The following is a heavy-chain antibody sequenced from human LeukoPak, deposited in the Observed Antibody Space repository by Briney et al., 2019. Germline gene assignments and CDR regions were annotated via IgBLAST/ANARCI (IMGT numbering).Heavy chain of an antibody. CDR2: IYYSGST. V-gene: IGHV4-39*01. CDR1: GGSISSNDYY. CDR3: ARHRGSSSLFDY. J-gene: IGHJ4*02. D-gene: IGHD6-6*01. Sequence: ESGPGLVKPSETLSLTCTVSGGSISSNDYYWDWIRQPPGMGLEYIGSIYYSGSTYYNPSLKSRVTISVDTSRNQFSLKLSSVTAADTAVYYCARHRGSSSLFDYWGQGTLVTVSS.